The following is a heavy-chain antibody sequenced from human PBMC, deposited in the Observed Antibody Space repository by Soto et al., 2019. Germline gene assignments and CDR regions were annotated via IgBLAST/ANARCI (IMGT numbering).Heavy chain of an antibody. J-gene: IGHJ5*02. D-gene: IGHD1-1*01. CDR2: IYHSGST. CDR3: ARDQLEGNWFDP. Sequence: SETLSLTCTVSGGSISSGGYYWSWIRQHPGKGLEWIGYIYHSGSTLYNPSLKSRVTISVDKSKNQFSLKLSSVTAADTAVYYCARDQLEGNWFDPWGQGTLVTVSS. CDR1: GGSISSGGYY. V-gene: IGHV4-31*03.